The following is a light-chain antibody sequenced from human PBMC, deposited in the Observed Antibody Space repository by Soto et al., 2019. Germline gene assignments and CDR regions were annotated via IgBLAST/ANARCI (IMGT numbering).Light chain of an antibody. Sequence: NFMLTQPHSVSESPGKTITISCTGSSGSIANNYVQWYQQRPGSAPTTVIYEDQQRPSGVPDRFSGSIDSSSNSASLTISGLKTEDECNYYCQSYDSSLSGVVFGGGTKLTVL. CDR1: SGSIANNY. J-gene: IGLJ2*01. CDR2: EDQ. V-gene: IGLV6-57*02. CDR3: QSYDSSLSGVV.